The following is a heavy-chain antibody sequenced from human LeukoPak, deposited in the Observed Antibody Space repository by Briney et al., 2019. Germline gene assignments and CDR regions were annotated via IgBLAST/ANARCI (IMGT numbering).Heavy chain of an antibody. CDR1: GYTFTSYA. CDR3: ARKFLGSRGYYFDY. J-gene: IGHJ4*02. D-gene: IGHD3-10*01. Sequence: ASVKVSCKASGYTFTSYAMHWVRQAPGQRLEWMGWINAGNGNTKYSQKFQGRVNMTRNTSISTAYMELSSLRSEDTAVYYCARKFLGSRGYYFDYWGQGTLVTVSS. V-gene: IGHV1-3*01. CDR2: INAGNGNT.